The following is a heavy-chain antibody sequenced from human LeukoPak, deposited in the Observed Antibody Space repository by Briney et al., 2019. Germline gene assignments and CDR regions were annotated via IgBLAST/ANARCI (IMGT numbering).Heavy chain of an antibody. V-gene: IGHV4-59*01. CDR2: IYYSGST. J-gene: IGHJ2*01. CDR1: GGSISSYY. CDR3: ARGSPVNLGTYWYFDL. Sequence: PSETLSLTCTVSGGSISSYYWSWIRQPPGKGLEWIGYIYYSGSTNYNPSLKSRVTISVDMSKNQFSLKLSSVTAADTAVYYCARGSPVNLGTYWYFDLWGRGTLVTVSS. D-gene: IGHD7-27*01.